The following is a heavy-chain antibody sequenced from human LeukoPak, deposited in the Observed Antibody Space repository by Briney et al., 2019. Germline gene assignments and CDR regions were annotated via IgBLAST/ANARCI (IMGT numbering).Heavy chain of an antibody. Sequence: GGSLRLSCAASGFTVSSNYMSWVRQAPGKGLEWVSVIYSGGSTIYYADSVKGRFTISRDNAKNSLYLQMNSLRAEDTAVYYCAKRIQSAMATGYWGQGTLVTVSS. CDR3: AKRIQSAMATGY. CDR2: IYSGGSTI. J-gene: IGHJ4*02. D-gene: IGHD5-18*01. V-gene: IGHV3-53*01. CDR1: GFTVSSNY.